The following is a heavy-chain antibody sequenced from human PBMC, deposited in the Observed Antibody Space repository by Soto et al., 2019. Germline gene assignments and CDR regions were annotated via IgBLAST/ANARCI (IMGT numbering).Heavy chain of an antibody. V-gene: IGHV3-30*02. CDR1: GLIFANYG. Sequence: PGGSLRLSWAASGLIFANYGMHWVRQAPGKGREWVALIRYEGSNKYYADAVKGRFTISRTTAKNMVSLQMDRLRAEDTAVSYSAKARGANNWANYYGLDVWGQGTTVTVSS. CDR2: IRYEGSNK. CDR3: AKARGANNWANYYGLDV. J-gene: IGHJ6*02. D-gene: IGHD1-1*01.